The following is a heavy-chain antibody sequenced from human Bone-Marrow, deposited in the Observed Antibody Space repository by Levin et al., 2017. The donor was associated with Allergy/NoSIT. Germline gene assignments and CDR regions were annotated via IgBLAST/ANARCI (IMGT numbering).Heavy chain of an antibody. CDR1: GYSFTSYW. V-gene: IGHV5-51*01. CDR2: IFPSDSDT. CDR3: ARRDSDGSNSFDY. J-gene: IGHJ4*02. Sequence: PGESLKISCQASGYSFTSYWFGWVRQRPGKGLEWMGLIFPSDSDTRVSPSFQGQIIMSVDKSINTAYLQWSSLKASDSAMYYCARRDSDGSNSFDYWGQGILVTVSS. D-gene: IGHD4-23*01.